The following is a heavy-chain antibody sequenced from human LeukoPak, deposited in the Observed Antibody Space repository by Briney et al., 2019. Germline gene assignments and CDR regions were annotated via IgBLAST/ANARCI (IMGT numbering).Heavy chain of an antibody. D-gene: IGHD3-10*01. Sequence: SETLSLTCTVSGGSISSYYWSWIRQPPGKGLEWIGYIYYSGSTNYNPSLKSRVTISVDTSKNQFSLKLSSVTAADTAVYYCARGVVRGVIIEYYYYYMDVWGKGTTVTISS. CDR2: IYYSGST. CDR1: GGSISSYY. V-gene: IGHV4-59*12. CDR3: ARGVVRGVIIEYYYYYMDV. J-gene: IGHJ6*03.